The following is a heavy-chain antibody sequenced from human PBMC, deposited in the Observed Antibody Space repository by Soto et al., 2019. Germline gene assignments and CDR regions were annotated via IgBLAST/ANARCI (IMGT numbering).Heavy chain of an antibody. CDR1: GGTFSSYP. CDR3: ARGAAADLDY. V-gene: IGHV1-69*02. J-gene: IGHJ4*02. CDR2: IIPILGIA. Sequence: QVQLVQSGAEVKKPGSSVKVSCKASGGTFSSYPISWVRQAPGQGLEWMGRIIPILGIANYAQKFQGRVTITADKSTSTAYMELSSLRSEDTAVYYCARGAAADLDYWGQGTLVTVSS. D-gene: IGHD6-13*01.